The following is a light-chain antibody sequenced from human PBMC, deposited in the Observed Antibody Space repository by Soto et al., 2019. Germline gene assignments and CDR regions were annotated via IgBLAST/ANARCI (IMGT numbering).Light chain of an antibody. Sequence: QSALTQPASVSGSPGQSITISCTGTSSDVGGYNYVSWYQQHPGKAPKLMIYDVSNRPSGVSNRFSGYKSGNTASLTISGLRAEDEADYYCSSYTSSSTLVVFGGGTKLTFL. V-gene: IGLV2-14*01. CDR2: DVS. CDR1: SSDVGGYNY. CDR3: SSYTSSSTLVV. J-gene: IGLJ2*01.